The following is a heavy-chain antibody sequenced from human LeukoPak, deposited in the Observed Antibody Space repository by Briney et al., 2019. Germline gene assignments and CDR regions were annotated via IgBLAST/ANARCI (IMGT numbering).Heavy chain of an antibody. CDR1: GGSISSYY. V-gene: IGHV4-59*01. CDR2: IYYSGRT. CDR3: ARGTTRGPTDGMDV. J-gene: IGHJ6*02. Sequence: SETLSLTRTVSGGSISSYYWCWIRQPPRKGAEWIGYIYYSGRTNYNPSLKSRVTISVDTSKNQFSLKLSPVAAADTAVYYCARGTTRGPTDGMDVWGQGTTVTVSS. D-gene: IGHD1-1*01.